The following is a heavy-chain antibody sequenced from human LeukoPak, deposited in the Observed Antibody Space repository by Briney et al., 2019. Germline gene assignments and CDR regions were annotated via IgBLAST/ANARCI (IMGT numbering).Heavy chain of an antibody. Sequence: PSETLSLTCAVYGGSFSGYYWSWIRQPPGKGLEWIGEINHSGSTNYNPSLKSRVTISVDTSKSQFSLKLSSVTAADTAVYYCARVGQWLVRGAFDIWGQGTMVTVSS. D-gene: IGHD6-19*01. CDR3: ARVGQWLVRGAFDI. CDR1: GGSFSGYY. J-gene: IGHJ3*02. CDR2: INHSGST. V-gene: IGHV4-34*01.